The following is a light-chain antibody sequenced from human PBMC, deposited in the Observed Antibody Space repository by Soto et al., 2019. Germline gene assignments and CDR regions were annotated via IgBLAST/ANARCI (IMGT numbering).Light chain of an antibody. V-gene: IGKV4-1*01. CDR1: QSVLFSSNNKNY. CDR2: WAS. Sequence: DIVMTQSPDSLAVSPGERATINCKSSQSVLFSSNNKNYLAWYQQKPGQPPKLLIYWASTRESGVPNRFSGSGSGTDFTLTISSLQAEDVAVYSCQQSYSTPITFGQGTRLEIK. CDR3: QQSYSTPIT. J-gene: IGKJ5*01.